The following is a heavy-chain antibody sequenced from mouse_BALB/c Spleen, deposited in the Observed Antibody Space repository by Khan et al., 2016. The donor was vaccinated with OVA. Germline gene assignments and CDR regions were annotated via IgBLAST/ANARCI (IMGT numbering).Heavy chain of an antibody. J-gene: IGHJ3*01. Sequence: QVQLQQSGPELVMPGASVKMSCKASGYSFTDYIITWVKQRTGQGLQWIGEIYPGSGSIYSNEKFKGKATLTADKSSNTAYMQLSSLTSEDSAVXFCARRDYGSSCPGFAYWGQGTLVTVSA. D-gene: IGHD1-1*01. CDR3: ARRDYGSSCPGFAY. V-gene: IGHV1-77*01. CDR1: GYSFTDYI. CDR2: IYPGSGSI.